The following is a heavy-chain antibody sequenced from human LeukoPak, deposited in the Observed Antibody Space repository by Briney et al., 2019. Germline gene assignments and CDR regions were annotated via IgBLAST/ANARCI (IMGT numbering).Heavy chain of an antibody. CDR3: ARDFRGIDY. CDR1: GGSISSGDHY. CDR2: IYYSGST. J-gene: IGHJ4*02. Sequence: PSETLSLTCFVSGGSISSGDHYWSWIRQPPGKGLEWIGYIYYSGSTYYNPSLKSRVTISVDTSKNQFSLKLSSVTAADTAVYYCARDFRGIDYWGQGTLVTVSS. V-gene: IGHV4-30-4*01.